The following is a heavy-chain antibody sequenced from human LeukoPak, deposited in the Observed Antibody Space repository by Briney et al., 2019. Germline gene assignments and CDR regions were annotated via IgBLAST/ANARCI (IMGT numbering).Heavy chain of an antibody. V-gene: IGHV3-11*04. D-gene: IGHD1-1*01. J-gene: IGHJ6*03. CDR1: GFTFSDYY. Sequence: GGSLRLSCAASGFTFSDYYMSWIRQAPGKGLEWVSYISSSGSTIYYADSVKGRFTISRDNAKNSLYLQMNSLRAEDTAVYYCARQYSYYYYYMDVWGKGTTVTVSS. CDR3: ARQYSYYYYYMDV. CDR2: ISSSGSTI.